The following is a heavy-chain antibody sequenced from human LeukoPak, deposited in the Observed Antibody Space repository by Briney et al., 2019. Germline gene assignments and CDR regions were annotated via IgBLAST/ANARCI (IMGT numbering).Heavy chain of an antibody. Sequence: SETLSLTCTVSGGSISSYYWSWIRQPPGKGLEWIGYIYYSGSTNYNPSLKSRVTISVDTSKNQFSLKLSSVTAADTAVYYCARNDIYYYGMDVWGQGTTVTVPS. CDR3: ARNDIYYYGMDV. D-gene: IGHD1-1*01. V-gene: IGHV4-59*08. CDR2: IYYSGST. CDR1: GGSISSYY. J-gene: IGHJ6*02.